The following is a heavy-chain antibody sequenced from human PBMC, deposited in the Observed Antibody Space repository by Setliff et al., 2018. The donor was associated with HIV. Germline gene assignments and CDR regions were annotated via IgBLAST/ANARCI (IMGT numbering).Heavy chain of an antibody. CDR2: ISSSDNTI. Sequence: PGGSLRLSCAASGFTFSSYEMNWVRQAPGKGLEWVSYISSSDNTIHYADSVRGRFTISRDNTKNSLYLQLNSLRAEDTAVYYCARDAAAPAAIEGAFDIWGQGTMVTVSS. J-gene: IGHJ3*02. CDR3: ARDAAAPAAIEGAFDI. D-gene: IGHD2-2*02. CDR1: GFTFSSYE. V-gene: IGHV3-48*03.